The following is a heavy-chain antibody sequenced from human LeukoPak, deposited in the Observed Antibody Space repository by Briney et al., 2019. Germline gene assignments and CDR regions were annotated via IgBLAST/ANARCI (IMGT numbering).Heavy chain of an antibody. CDR3: AKDPTDAFDI. J-gene: IGHJ3*02. CDR2: IRYDGSNK. CDR1: GFTFSSYG. V-gene: IGHV3-30*02. Sequence: GGSLRLSCAASGFTFSSYGMHWVRQAPGKGREWVAFIRYDGSNKYYADSVKGRFTISRDNSKNTLYLQMNSLRAEDTAVYYCAKDPTDAFDIWGQGTMVTVSS.